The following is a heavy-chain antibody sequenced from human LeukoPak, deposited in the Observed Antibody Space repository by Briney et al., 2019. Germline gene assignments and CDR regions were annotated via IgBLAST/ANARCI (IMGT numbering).Heavy chain of an antibody. V-gene: IGHV3-20*04. CDR2: INWNGGST. J-gene: IGHJ3*02. CDR1: GFTFYDYG. D-gene: IGHD1/OR15-1a*01. CDR3: ARGGLKQRHAFDI. Sequence: GGSLRLSCAASGFTFYDYGMSWVRLIPGKGVEGLSGINWNGGSTGYADSVKGRFTISRDNAKNSLYLQMNSLRGEDTALYYCARGGLKQRHAFDIWGQGTMVTVSS.